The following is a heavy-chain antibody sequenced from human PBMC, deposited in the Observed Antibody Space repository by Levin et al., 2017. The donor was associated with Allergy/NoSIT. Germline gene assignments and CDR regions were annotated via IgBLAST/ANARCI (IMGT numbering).Heavy chain of an antibody. CDR1: GFTFGDYA. CDR2: IRSKAYGGTT. D-gene: IGHD1-1*01. J-gene: IGHJ6*02. V-gene: IGHV3-49*04. CDR3: KTWNPDYYYYGMDV. Sequence: QRGESLKISCTASGFTFGDYAMSWVRQAPGKGLEWVGFIRSKAYGGTTEYAASVKGRFTISRDDSKSIAYLQMNSLKTEDTAVYYCKTWNPDYYYYGMDVWGQGTTVTVSS.